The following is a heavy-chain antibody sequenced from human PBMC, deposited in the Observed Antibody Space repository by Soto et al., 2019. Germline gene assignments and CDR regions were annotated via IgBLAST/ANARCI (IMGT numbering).Heavy chain of an antibody. CDR1: GFTFSNDW. Sequence: LRLSCAASGFTFSNDWMSWVRQPPGKGLEWVGNIKPDGSEKSYVDSVKGRFTISRDNAKYSLYLELNSLRAEDTAVYYCARDYLWGQGTLVTVSS. CDR2: IKPDGSEK. CDR3: ARDYL. V-gene: IGHV3-7*01. J-gene: IGHJ5*02.